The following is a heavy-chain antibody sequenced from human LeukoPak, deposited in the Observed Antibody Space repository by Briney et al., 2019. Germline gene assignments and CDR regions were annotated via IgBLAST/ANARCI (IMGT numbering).Heavy chain of an antibody. J-gene: IGHJ3*02. CDR3: ARLTGRGFDI. CDR2: ISNDGSNE. D-gene: IGHD3-10*01. CDR1: GFTFSSYG. Sequence: GGSLRLSCAASGFTFSSYGMHWVRQAPGKGLEWVALISNDGSNEHYADSVKGRFTISRDNSKNTLYLQMNSLRVEDTAVYYCARLTGRGFDIWGQGTMVTVSS. V-gene: IGHV3-30*03.